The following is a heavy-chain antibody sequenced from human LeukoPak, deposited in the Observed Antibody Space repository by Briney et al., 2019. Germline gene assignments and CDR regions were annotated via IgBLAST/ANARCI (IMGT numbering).Heavy chain of an antibody. CDR2: FDPEDGET. V-gene: IGHV1-24*01. Sequence: ASVKVSCKVFGYTLTELSMHWVRQAPGKGLEWMGGFDPEDGETIYAQKFQGRVTMTEDTSTDTAYMELSSLRSEDTAVYYCTTETTVPNAFDYWGQGTLVTVSS. J-gene: IGHJ4*02. CDR1: GYTLTELS. CDR3: TTETTVPNAFDY. D-gene: IGHD4-17*01.